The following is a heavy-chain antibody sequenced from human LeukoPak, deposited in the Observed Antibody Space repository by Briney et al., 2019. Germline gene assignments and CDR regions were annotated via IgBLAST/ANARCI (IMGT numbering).Heavy chain of an antibody. Sequence: SETLSLTCTVSGGSISSYYWSWIRQPPGKGLEWIGYIYYSGSTNCNPSLKSRVTISVDTSKNQFSLNLSSVAAADTAVYYCARVRSYYGSVTGKSYYFDYWGQGTLVTVSS. V-gene: IGHV4-59*01. CDR3: ARVRSYYGSVTGKSYYFDY. D-gene: IGHD3-10*01. CDR2: IYYSGST. CDR1: GGSISSYY. J-gene: IGHJ4*02.